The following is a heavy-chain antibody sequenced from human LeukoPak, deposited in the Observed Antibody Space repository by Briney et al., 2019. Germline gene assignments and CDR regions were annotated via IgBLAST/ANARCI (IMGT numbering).Heavy chain of an antibody. CDR3: ARGPRIDP. J-gene: IGHJ5*02. Sequence: ASVKVSCKTSGYPFTTYVINWVGQAAGQGLEWLGWVHPNTGNTAYAQRFQGRVTMTRDTSISTAYMELSSLTSNDTAVYFCARGPRIDPWGQGTLVTVSS. CDR2: VHPNTGNT. V-gene: IGHV1-8*01. CDR1: GYPFTTYV.